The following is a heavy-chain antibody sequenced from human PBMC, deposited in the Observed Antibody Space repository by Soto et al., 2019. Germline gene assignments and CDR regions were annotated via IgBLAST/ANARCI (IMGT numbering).Heavy chain of an antibody. Sequence: PGGSLRLSCAASGFTFNSYVMTWVRQAPGKGLEWVGRARNKVNSYITDHAASVRGRFTISRDDSRDSLYLQMNSLKTEDTAVYYCARLMGTSFDYWGQGTLVTVSS. D-gene: IGHD2-8*01. CDR2: ARNKVNSYIT. V-gene: IGHV3-72*01. J-gene: IGHJ4*02. CDR3: ARLMGTSFDY. CDR1: GFTFNSYV.